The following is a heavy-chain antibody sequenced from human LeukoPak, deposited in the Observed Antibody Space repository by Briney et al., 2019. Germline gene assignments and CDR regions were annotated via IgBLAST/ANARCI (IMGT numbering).Heavy chain of an antibody. CDR1: GGSISSSSYY. V-gene: IGHV4-61*02. CDR2: IYTSGST. J-gene: IGHJ3*02. CDR3: ARAPLIAARPVGVHDAFDI. Sequence: RSSETLSLTCTVSGGSISSSSYYWSWIRQPAGKGLEWIGRIYTSGSTNYNPSLKSRVTMSVDTSKNQFSLKLSSVTAADTAVYYCARAPLIAARPVGVHDAFDIWGQGTMVTVSS. D-gene: IGHD6-6*01.